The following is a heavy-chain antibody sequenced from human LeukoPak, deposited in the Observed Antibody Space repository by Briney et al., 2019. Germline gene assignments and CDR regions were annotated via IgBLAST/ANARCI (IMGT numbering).Heavy chain of an antibody. CDR1: GGSISSYY. Sequence: PSETLSLTCTVSGGSISSYYWSWIRQPPGKGLEWIGYIYYSGSTNYNPSLKSRVTISVDTSKNQFSLKLSSVTAADTAVYYCARAKQRIAVAGGGGMDVWGKGTTVTVSS. D-gene: IGHD6-19*01. J-gene: IGHJ6*04. V-gene: IGHV4-59*01. CDR2: IYYSGST. CDR3: ARAKQRIAVAGGGGMDV.